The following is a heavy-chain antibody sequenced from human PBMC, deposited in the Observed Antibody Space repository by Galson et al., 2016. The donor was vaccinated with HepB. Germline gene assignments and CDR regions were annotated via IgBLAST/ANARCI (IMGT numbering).Heavy chain of an antibody. V-gene: IGHV3-21*01. D-gene: IGHD6-6*01. J-gene: IGHJ4*02. CDR3: ARDRAARPARFDY. CDR2: ISSSSSYI. Sequence: SLRLSCAASGFTFSSYSMNWVRQAPGKGLEWVSSISSSSSYIYYADSVKGRFTTSRDNAKNSLYLQMNSLRAEDTAVYYCARDRAARPARFDYWGQGTLVTGAS. CDR1: GFTFSSYS.